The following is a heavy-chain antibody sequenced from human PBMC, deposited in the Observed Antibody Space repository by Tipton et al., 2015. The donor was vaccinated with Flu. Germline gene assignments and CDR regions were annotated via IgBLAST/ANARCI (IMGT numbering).Heavy chain of an antibody. J-gene: IGHJ6*02. V-gene: IGHV4-39*07. D-gene: IGHD3-10*02. Sequence: TLSLTCTVSGASVSSSAYYWAWVRQPPGKGLEWIGNVYQSGSTSHNPSLKSRVTISIDTSAEQFFLKLKPVTAADTALYFWASFVRPYFTNCLDVWGQGTTVTVSS. CDR2: VYQSGST. CDR3: ASFVRPYFTNCLDV. CDR1: GASVSSSAYY.